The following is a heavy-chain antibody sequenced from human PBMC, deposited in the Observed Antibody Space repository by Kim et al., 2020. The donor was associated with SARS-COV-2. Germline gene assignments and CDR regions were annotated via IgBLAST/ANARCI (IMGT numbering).Heavy chain of an antibody. J-gene: IGHJ5*02. D-gene: IGHD3-10*01. CDR2: IYYSGST. CDR1: GGSISSSSYY. CDR3: ARTLLYGSGSYDTRVRIFDP. V-gene: IGHV4-39*07. Sequence: SETLSLTCTVSGGSISSSSYYWGWIRQPPGKGLEWIGSIYYSGSTYYNPSLKSRVTISVDTSKNQFSLKLSSLTAADTAVYYCARTLLYGSGSYDTRVRIFDPWGQGTLVTVSS.